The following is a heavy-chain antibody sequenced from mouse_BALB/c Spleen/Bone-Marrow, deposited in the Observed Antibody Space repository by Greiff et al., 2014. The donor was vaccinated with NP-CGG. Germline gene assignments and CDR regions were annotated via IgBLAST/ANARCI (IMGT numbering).Heavy chain of an antibody. J-gene: IGHJ2*01. CDR3: ARNWAYFDY. CDR1: GYTFTSYW. V-gene: IGHV1-69*02. D-gene: IGHD4-1*01. Sequence: VQLQQSGAELVKPGAPVKLSCKASGYTFTSYWMNWVKQRPGRGLEWIGRIDPSDSETHYNQKFKDKATLTVDKSSSTAYIQLSSLTSEDSAVYYCARNWAYFDYWGQGTTLTVSS. CDR2: IDPSDSET.